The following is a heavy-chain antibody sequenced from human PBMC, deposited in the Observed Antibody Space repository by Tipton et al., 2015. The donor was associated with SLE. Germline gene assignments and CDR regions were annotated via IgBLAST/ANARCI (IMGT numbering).Heavy chain of an antibody. Sequence: QSGAEVKKPGASVKVSCKASGYTFTTYGISWVRQAPGQGLGWMGWISPYKGNTNYAQKVQGRVTMTTDTSTSTAYMELRSLRSDDTAVYYCSTVVTMGLYWYFDLWGRGTLVTVSS. CDR3: STVVTMGLYWYFDL. CDR2: ISPYKGNT. V-gene: IGHV1-18*01. J-gene: IGHJ2*01. CDR1: GYTFTTYG. D-gene: IGHD4/OR15-4a*01.